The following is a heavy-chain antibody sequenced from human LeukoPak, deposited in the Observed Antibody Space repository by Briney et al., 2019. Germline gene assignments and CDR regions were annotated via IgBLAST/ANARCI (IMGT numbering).Heavy chain of an antibody. CDR3: ARVPDDFDWKLNVFDP. Sequence: GASVKVSCKASGYTFTGYYMHWVRQAPGQGLEWMGWINPNSGGTNYAQKFQGRVTMTRDTSISTAYMELSRLRSDDTAVYYCARVPDDFDWKLNVFDPWGQGTLVTVSS. V-gene: IGHV1-2*02. CDR1: GYTFTGYY. J-gene: IGHJ5*02. CDR2: INPNSGGT. D-gene: IGHD3-9*01.